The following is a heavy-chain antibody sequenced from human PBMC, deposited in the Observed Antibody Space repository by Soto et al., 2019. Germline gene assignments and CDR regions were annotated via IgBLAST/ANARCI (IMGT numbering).Heavy chain of an antibody. CDR2: INTDGSIT. V-gene: IGHV3-74*01. CDR3: ARDTNGLHY. D-gene: IGHD2-8*01. Sequence: EVQLVESGGGLVQPGGSLRLCCAASGLIFSNYKMHWVRQAPGKGLVWVSRINTDGSITDYADSVKGRFTVSRDNAKNTMYLQMNSLTADDTAVYYCARDTNGLHYWGQGTLVTVSS. J-gene: IGHJ4*02. CDR1: GLIFSNYK.